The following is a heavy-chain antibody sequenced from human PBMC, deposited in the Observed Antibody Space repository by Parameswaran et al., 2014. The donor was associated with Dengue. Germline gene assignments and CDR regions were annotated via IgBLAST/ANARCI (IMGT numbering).Heavy chain of an antibody. CDR1: GGSFSGYY. Sequence: ASETLSLTCAVYGGSFSGYYWSWIRQPPGKGLEWIGEINHSGSTNYNPSLKSRVTISVDTSKNQFSLKLSSVTAADTAVYYCARGYYYDSSGYHYFDYWGQGTLVTVSS. V-gene: IGHV4-34*01. CDR3: ARGYYYDSSGYHYFDY. D-gene: IGHD3-22*01. CDR2: INHSGST. J-gene: IGHJ4*02.